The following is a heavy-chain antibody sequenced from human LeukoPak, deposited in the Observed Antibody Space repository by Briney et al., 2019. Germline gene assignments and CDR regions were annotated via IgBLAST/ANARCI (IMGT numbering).Heavy chain of an antibody. CDR3: ARSIVVVTGPDYGMDV. CDR1: GYTFISYY. D-gene: IGHD2-21*02. CDR2: INPSGGST. Sequence: ASVKVPCKASGYTFISYYIHWARQAPGQGLEWMGIINPSGGSTRYAQKFQGRVTMTRDTSTGTIYMELSSLRSEDTAVYYCARSIVVVTGPDYGMDVWGQGTTVTVSS. J-gene: IGHJ6*02. V-gene: IGHV1-46*01.